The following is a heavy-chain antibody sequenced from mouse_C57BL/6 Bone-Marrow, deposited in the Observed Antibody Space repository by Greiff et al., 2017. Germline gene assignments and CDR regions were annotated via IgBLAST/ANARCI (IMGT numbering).Heavy chain of an antibody. Sequence: VQLQQSVAELVRPGASVKLSCTASGFNIQNTYMHWVKQRPEQRLEWIGRIDPANGNTKYAPKFQGKATITADTSSNTAYLQLSSLTSEDTAIYYCARPDGFAYWGQGTLVTVSA. CDR2: IDPANGNT. V-gene: IGHV14-3*01. CDR3: ARPDGFAY. J-gene: IGHJ3*01. CDR1: GFNIQNTY.